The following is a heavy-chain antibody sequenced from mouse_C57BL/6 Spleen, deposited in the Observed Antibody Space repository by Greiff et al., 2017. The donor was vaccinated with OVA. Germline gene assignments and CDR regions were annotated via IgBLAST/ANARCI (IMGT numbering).Heavy chain of an antibody. CDR2: IYPGDGDT. CDR3: ARDTTVHYAMDY. D-gene: IGHD1-1*01. Sequence: QVQLQLSGPELVKPGASVKISCKASGYAFSSSWMNWVKQRPGKGLEWIGRIYPGDGDTNYNGKFKGKATLTADKSSSTAYMQLSSLTSEDSAVYFCARDTTVHYAMDYWGQGTSVTVSS. CDR1: GYAFSSSW. J-gene: IGHJ4*01. V-gene: IGHV1-82*01.